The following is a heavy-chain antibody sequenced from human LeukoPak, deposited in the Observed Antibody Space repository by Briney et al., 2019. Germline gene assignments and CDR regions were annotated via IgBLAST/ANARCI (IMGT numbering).Heavy chain of an antibody. V-gene: IGHV3-21*01. Sequence: GGSLRLSCAASGFTFSSYSMNRVRQAPGKGLEWVSSISSSSSYIYYADSVKGRFTISRDNAKNSLYLQMNSLRAEDTAVYYCARDGSSWSDWFDPWGQGTLVTVSS. D-gene: IGHD6-13*01. CDR1: GFTFSSYS. J-gene: IGHJ5*02. CDR2: ISSSSSYI. CDR3: ARDGSSWSDWFDP.